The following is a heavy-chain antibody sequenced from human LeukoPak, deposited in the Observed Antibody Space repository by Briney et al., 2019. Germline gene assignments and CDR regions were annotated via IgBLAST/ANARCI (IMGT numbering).Heavy chain of an antibody. V-gene: IGHV1-69*05. J-gene: IGHJ4*02. CDR1: GGTFSSYA. CDR2: IIPIFGTA. Sequence: GASVKVSCKASGGTFSSYAISWVRQAPGQGPEWMGGIIPIFGTANYAQKFQGRVTITTDESTSTAYMELSSLRSEDTAVYYCAASVVVPADYYFDYWGQGTLVTVSS. D-gene: IGHD2-2*01. CDR3: AASVVVPADYYFDY.